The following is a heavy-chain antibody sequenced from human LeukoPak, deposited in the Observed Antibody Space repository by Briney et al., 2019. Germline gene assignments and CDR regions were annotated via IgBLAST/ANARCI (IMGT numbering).Heavy chain of an antibody. D-gene: IGHD3-3*01. CDR1: GFTFSSYS. V-gene: IGHV3-21*01. J-gene: IGHJ4*02. CDR2: ISSSSSYI. Sequence: PGGSLRLSCAASGFTFSSYSMNWVRQAPGKGLEWVSSISSSSSYIYYADSVKGRFTISRDNAKNSLYPQMNSLRAEDTAVYYCATDSIFWSGYYLFDYWGQGTLVTVSS. CDR3: ATDSIFWSGYYLFDY.